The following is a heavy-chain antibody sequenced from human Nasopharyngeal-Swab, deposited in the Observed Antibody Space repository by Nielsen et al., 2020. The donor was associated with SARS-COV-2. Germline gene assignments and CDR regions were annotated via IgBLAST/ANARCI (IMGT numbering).Heavy chain of an antibody. CDR2: IYSGGST. Sequence: GGSLRLSCAASGFTVSSNYMSWVRQAPGKGLEWVSVIYSGGSTYYADSVKGRFTTSRDNSKNTLYLQMNSLRAEDTAVYYCAGAGPRAYYYYMDVWGKGTTVTVSS. J-gene: IGHJ6*03. CDR3: AGAGPRAYYYYMDV. CDR1: GFTVSSNY. V-gene: IGHV3-53*01.